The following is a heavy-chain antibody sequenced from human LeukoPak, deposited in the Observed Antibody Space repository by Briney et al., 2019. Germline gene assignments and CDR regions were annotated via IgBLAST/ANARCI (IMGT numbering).Heavy chain of an antibody. D-gene: IGHD3-22*01. CDR2: IYPIDSET. J-gene: IGHJ4*02. V-gene: IGHV5-51*01. Sequence: GESLKISCEGSVYTYTTYCVGWVRQMPGKGLEWMGIIYPIDSETRYSPSFEGQVSISADKSINTAYLQWSSLRASDSAMYYCASGDSSGHYRSRTEDYWGQGTLVTVSS. CDR3: ASGDSSGHYRSRTEDY. CDR1: VYTYTTYC.